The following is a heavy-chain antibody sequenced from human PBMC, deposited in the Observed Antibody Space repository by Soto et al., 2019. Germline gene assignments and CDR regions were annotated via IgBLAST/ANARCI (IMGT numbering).Heavy chain of an antibody. J-gene: IGHJ4*02. CDR1: GGSISSGGYY. D-gene: IGHD4-17*01. V-gene: IGHV4-31*03. Sequence: QVQLQESGSGLVKPSQTLSLTCTVSGGSISSGGYYWSWIRQHPGKGLEWIGYIYYSGSTYYNPSLKSRVTISVDTSKNQFSLKLSSVTAADTAVYYCARLRGPVTPELDVWGQGTLVTVSS. CDR2: IYYSGST. CDR3: ARLRGPVTPELDV.